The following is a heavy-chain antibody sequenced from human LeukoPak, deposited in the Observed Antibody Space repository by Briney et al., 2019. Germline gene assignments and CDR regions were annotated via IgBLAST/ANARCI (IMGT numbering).Heavy chain of an antibody. CDR3: ARVAAAGKGDYYYYMDV. CDR2: IYYSGST. CDR1: GGSISSSSYY. V-gene: IGHV4-39*07. D-gene: IGHD6-13*01. Sequence: SETLSLTCTVSGGSISSSSYYWGWIRQPPGKGLEWIGSIYYSGSTYYNPSLKSRVTISVDTSKNQFSLKLSSVTAADTAVYYCARVAAAGKGDYYYYMDVWGKGTTVTVSS. J-gene: IGHJ6*03.